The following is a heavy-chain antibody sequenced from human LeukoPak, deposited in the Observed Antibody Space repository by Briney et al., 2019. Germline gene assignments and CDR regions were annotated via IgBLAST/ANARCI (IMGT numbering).Heavy chain of an antibody. Sequence: ASVKVSCKASGGTFSSYAISWVRQAPGQGLEWMGGIIPIFGTANYAQKFQGRVTITADESTSTAYMELSSLRSEDTAVYYCAGQTWGNCSSTSCSHDYWGQGTLVTVSS. CDR3: AGQTWGNCSSTSCSHDY. CDR1: GGTFSSYA. J-gene: IGHJ4*02. CDR2: IIPIFGTA. V-gene: IGHV1-69*13. D-gene: IGHD2-2*01.